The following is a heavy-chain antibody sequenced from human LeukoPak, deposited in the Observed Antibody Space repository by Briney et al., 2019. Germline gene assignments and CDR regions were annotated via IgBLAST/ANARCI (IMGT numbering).Heavy chain of an antibody. J-gene: IGHJ3*02. Sequence: GGSLRLSCAASRFTFNSYGMNWFRQVPGKGLECISYINSVGGTTFYADSVKGRFTITRDNANNTLYLQMNSLRAEDAAIYYCARSHMYGDYGGDIWGHGTVVAVSS. CDR3: ARSHMYGDYGGDI. V-gene: IGHV3-48*03. D-gene: IGHD4-17*01. CDR1: RFTFNSYG. CDR2: INSVGGTT.